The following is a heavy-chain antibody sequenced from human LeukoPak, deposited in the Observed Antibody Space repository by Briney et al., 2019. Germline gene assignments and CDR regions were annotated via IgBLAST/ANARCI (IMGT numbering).Heavy chain of an antibody. CDR1: GFTFSSSW. V-gene: IGHV3-7*01. CDR2: IKQDGSEK. D-gene: IGHD3-16*01. J-gene: IGHJ4*02. CDR3: ARDKFGGTDY. Sequence: PGRSLRLSCVASGFTFSSSWMSWVRQAPGKGLEWVANIKQDGSEKYYVDSVKGRFTISRDNAKNSLYLQMNSLRAEDTAVYYCARDKFGGTDYWGQGTLVTVSS.